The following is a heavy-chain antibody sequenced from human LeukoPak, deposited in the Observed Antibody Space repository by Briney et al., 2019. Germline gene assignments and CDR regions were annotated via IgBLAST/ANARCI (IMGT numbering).Heavy chain of an antibody. CDR3: AGDRGSSGWYGDFDY. CDR2: IYHSGST. CDR1: GGSISSSNW. Sequence: SETLSLTCAVSGGSISSSNWWSWVRQPPGKGLEWIGEIYHSGSTNYNPSLKSRVTISVDKSKNQFSLKLSSVTAADTAVYYCAGDRGSSGWYGDFDYWGQGTLVTVSS. V-gene: IGHV4-4*02. D-gene: IGHD6-19*01. J-gene: IGHJ4*02.